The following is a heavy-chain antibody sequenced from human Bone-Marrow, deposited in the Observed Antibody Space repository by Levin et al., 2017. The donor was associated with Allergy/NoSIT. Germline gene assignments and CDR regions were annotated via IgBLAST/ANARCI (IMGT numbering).Heavy chain of an antibody. V-gene: IGHV3-48*01. D-gene: IGHD3-22*01. J-gene: IGHJ4*02. Sequence: GGSLRLSCAASGFTFWHYTMNWVRQAPGKGLEWVSCISSSGDSTYYADSVKGRFTISRDNAKNSLYLQLNRPRAEDTALNYCAGDPARGYYYSSGYSSDHWGQGTLVTVSS. CDR3: AGDPARGYYYSSGYSSDH. CDR1: GFTFWHYT. CDR2: ISSSGDST.